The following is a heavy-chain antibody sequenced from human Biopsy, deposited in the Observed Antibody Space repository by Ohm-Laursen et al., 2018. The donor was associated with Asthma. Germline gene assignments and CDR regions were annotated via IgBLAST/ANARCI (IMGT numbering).Heavy chain of an antibody. CDR2: ISVYNGNT. D-gene: IGHD3-10*01. Sequence: SVKVSCKTSGYTFNSAGITWVRQAPGQGLEWMGWISVYNGNTKVAQKLQDRVTMITDTSTSTAYMELKSLRSDDTAVYFCARAVDYSHYYGIDVWGQGTTVTVS. CDR1: GYTFNSAG. V-gene: IGHV1-18*01. J-gene: IGHJ6*02. CDR3: ARAVDYSHYYGIDV.